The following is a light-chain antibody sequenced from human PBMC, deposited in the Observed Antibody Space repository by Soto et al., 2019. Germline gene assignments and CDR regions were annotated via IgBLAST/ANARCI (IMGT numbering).Light chain of an antibody. CDR2: EDN. CDR3: QSYDSSNRWV. J-gene: IGLJ3*02. CDR1: SGSIASNY. V-gene: IGLV6-57*03. Sequence: NFMLTQPHSVSESPGKTVTISCTRSSGSIASNYVQWYQQRPGSAPTTVIYEDNQRPSGVPDWFSGSIDSSSNSASLTISGLKTEDEADYYCQSYDSSNRWVFGGGTKLTVL.